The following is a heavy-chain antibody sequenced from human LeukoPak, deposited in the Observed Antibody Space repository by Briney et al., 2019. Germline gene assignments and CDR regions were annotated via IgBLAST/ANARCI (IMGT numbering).Heavy chain of an antibody. CDR2: ISYDGSNK. CDR3: ARVDGDGYNYGY. V-gene: IGHV3-30-3*01. CDR1: GFTFSSYA. J-gene: IGHJ4*02. Sequence: GSLRISCAASGFTFSSYAMHWVRQAPGKGLEWVAVISYDGSNKYYADSVKGRFTISRDNSKNTLYLQMNSLRAEDTAVYYCARVDGDGYNYGYWGQGTLVTVSS. D-gene: IGHD5-24*01.